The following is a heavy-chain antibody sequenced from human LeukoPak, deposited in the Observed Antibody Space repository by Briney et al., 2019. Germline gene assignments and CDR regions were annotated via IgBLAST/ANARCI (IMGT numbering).Heavy chain of an antibody. D-gene: IGHD3-10*01. CDR3: ARGSPLYYFGSGNPTWFDP. CDR1: GDSISSTNYF. Sequence: PSETLSLTCTVSGDSISSTNYFWGWIRQPPGKGLEWIGSLYHSGSTYYSPSLKNRVTTSLDPSKKQFSLKLSSVTAADTAVYYCARGSPLYYFGSGNPTWFDPWGQGTLVTVSS. CDR2: LYHSGST. J-gene: IGHJ5*02. V-gene: IGHV4-39*07.